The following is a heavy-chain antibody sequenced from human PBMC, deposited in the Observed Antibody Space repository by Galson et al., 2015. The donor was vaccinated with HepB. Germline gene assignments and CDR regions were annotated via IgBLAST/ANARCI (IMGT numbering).Heavy chain of an antibody. Sequence: SLRLSCAASGFTFSNAWMSWVRQAPGKGLEWVGRIKSKTDGGTTDYAAPVKGRFTISRDDSKNTLYLQMNSLKTEDTAVYYCTTEGPKIVATPIGYWGQGTLVTVSS. D-gene: IGHD5-12*01. J-gene: IGHJ4*02. CDR2: IKSKTDGGTT. CDR3: TTEGPKIVATPIGY. CDR1: GFTFSNAW. V-gene: IGHV3-15*01.